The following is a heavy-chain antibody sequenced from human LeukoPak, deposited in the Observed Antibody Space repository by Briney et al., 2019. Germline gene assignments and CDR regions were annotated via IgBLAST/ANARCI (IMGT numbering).Heavy chain of an antibody. CDR1: EFTFSDYN. Sequence: GGSLRLSCAASEFTFSDYNMNWVRQAPGKGLEWISYIGIDSGNTNYADSMNGLFAISGNKAKNSLYQQINILRVDDTADYYCARDYKYGFDNWGQVTLVTVSS. D-gene: IGHD1-1*01. J-gene: IGHJ4*02. V-gene: IGHV3-11*05. CDR2: IGIDSGNT. CDR3: ARDYKYGFDN.